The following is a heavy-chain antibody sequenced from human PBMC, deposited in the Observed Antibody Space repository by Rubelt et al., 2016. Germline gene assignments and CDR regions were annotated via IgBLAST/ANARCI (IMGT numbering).Heavy chain of an antibody. CDR1: GFTFSSYA. CDR3: AKAGYTSGWFNWFDP. CDR2: ISGSGGTT. Sequence: ESGGGLVQPGGSLRLSCAVSGFTFSSYAMTWVRQAPGKGPEWVSVISGSGGTTYYADSVKGRFTISRANSKNTLYLQMNSLRAEDTAVYYCAKAGYTSGWFNWFDPWGQGTLVSGSS. J-gene: IGHJ5*02. V-gene: IGHV3-23*01. D-gene: IGHD6-19*01.